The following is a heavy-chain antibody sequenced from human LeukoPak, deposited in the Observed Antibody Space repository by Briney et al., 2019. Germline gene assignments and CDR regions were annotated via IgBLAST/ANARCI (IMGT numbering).Heavy chain of an antibody. CDR3: ARDRKITIFGVVRNWFDP. J-gene: IGHJ5*02. CDR1: GYTFTSYG. CDR2: ISAYNGNT. Sequence: ASVKVSCKASGYTFTSYGISWVRQAPGQGLEWMGWISAYNGNTNYAQKLQGRVTMTTDTSTSTAYVELRSLRSDDTAVYYCARDRKITIFGVVRNWFDPWGQGTLVTVSS. V-gene: IGHV1-18*01. D-gene: IGHD3-3*01.